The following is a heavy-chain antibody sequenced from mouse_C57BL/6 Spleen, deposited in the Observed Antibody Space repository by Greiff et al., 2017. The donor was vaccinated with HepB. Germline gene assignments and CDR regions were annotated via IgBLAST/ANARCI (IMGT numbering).Heavy chain of an antibody. CDR1: GYSFTGYY. J-gene: IGHJ4*01. V-gene: IGHV1-42*01. CDR2: INPSTGGT. Sequence: EVQLQQSGPELVKPGASVKISCKASGYSFTGYYMNWVKQSPEKSLEWIGEINPSTGGTTYNQKFKAKATLTVDKSSSTAYMQLKSLTSEDSAVYYCARGILGRGGYYYAMDYWGQGTSVTVSS. D-gene: IGHD4-1*01. CDR3: ARGILGRGGYYYAMDY.